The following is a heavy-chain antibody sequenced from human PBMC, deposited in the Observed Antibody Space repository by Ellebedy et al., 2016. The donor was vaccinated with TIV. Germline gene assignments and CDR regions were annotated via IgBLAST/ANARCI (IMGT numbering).Heavy chain of an antibody. CDR3: AREGSGSYGAEYFQH. D-gene: IGHD1-26*01. V-gene: IGHV3-48*04. CDR2: ISSSTTTI. Sequence: GESLKISCAASGFTFSSYSMNWVRQAPGTGLECISYISSSTTTIYYADSVKGRFTISRDNGKTSLYLQMNSLRVEDTAVYYCAREGSGSYGAEYFQHWGQGTLVTVSS. J-gene: IGHJ1*01. CDR1: GFTFSSYS.